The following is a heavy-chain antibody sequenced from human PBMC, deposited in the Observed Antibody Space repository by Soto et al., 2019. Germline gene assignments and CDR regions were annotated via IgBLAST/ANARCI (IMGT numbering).Heavy chain of an antibody. D-gene: IGHD3-9*01. CDR2: ISAYNGNT. Sequence: ASVKVSCKASGYTFTSYGISGVRQAPGQGLEWMGWISAYNGNTNYAQKLQGRVTMTTETSTSTAYMELRSLRSDDTAVYYCARGLYDILTGYRGASDYWGQGTLVTVSS. CDR1: GYTFTSYG. V-gene: IGHV1-18*04. CDR3: ARGLYDILTGYRGASDY. J-gene: IGHJ4*02.